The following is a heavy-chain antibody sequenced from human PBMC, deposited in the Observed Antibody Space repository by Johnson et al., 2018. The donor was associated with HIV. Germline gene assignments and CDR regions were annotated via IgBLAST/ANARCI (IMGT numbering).Heavy chain of an antibody. J-gene: IGHJ3*02. D-gene: IGHD5-12*01. CDR3: TTESGYSGYDLQLGAFDI. Sequence: QMLLVESGGGVVQPGRSLRLSCAASGFTFSSYDMHWVRQAPGKGLEWVALVSYDGSNKYHADSVKGRFTISRDDSKNTLYLQMNSLKTEDTAVYYCTTESGYSGYDLQLGAFDIWGQGTMVTVSS. CDR2: VSYDGSNK. V-gene: IGHV3-30*03. CDR1: GFTFSSYD.